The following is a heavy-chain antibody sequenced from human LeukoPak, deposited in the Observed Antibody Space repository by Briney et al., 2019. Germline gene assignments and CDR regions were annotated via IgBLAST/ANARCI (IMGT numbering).Heavy chain of an antibody. J-gene: IGHJ6*02. CDR1: VGXISSGNC. Sequence: PSETLSLTCAVSVGXISSGNCWSWVRQSPGKGLEWIGEVYHNGTPNYNPSLKSRVTISADTFKNHFSLKLTSVTAADTAVYYCATAPILRGEAGEQYKYGMDVWGQGTTAIVSS. D-gene: IGHD2-2*02. CDR2: VYHNGTP. CDR3: ATAPILRGEAGEQYKYGMDV. V-gene: IGHV4-4*02.